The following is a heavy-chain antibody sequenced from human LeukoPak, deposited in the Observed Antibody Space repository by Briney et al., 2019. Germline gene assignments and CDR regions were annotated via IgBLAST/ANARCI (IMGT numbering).Heavy chain of an antibody. Sequence: SETLSLTCTVYGGSISSSSYYWGWIPQPPGKGLEWFGSIYYSGRTYYNPYIKSRVTISVDTSKNQFSLKLSSVTAADTAVYYCARGPLYGLGNWFDPWGQGTLVTVSS. CDR1: GGSISSSSYY. D-gene: IGHD4-17*01. CDR2: IYYSGRT. V-gene: IGHV4-39*01. CDR3: ARGPLYGLGNWFDP. J-gene: IGHJ5*02.